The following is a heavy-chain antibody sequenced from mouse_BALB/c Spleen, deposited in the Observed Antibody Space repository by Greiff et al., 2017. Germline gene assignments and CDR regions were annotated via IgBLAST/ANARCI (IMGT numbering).Heavy chain of an antibody. J-gene: IGHJ3*01. CDR1: GFTFSSYG. CDR3: ARELGRY. CDR2: INSNGGST. V-gene: IGHV5-6-3*01. D-gene: IGHD4-1*01. Sequence: DVHLVESGGGLVQPGGSLKLSCAASGFTFSSYGMSWVRQTPDKRLELVATINSNGGSTYYPDSVKGRFTISRDNAKNTLYLQMSSLKSEDTAMYYCARELGRYWGQVTLVTVSA.